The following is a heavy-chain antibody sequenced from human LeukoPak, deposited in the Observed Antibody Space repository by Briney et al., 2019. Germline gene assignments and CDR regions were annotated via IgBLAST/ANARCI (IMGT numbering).Heavy chain of an antibody. D-gene: IGHD6-13*01. J-gene: IGHJ5*02. V-gene: IGHV1-69*05. CDR3: ARAVSSSWRSNNNWFDP. Sequence: ASVKVSCKASGGTFSSYAISWVRQAPGQGLEWMGGIIPIFGTANYAQKLQGRVTMTTDTSTSTAYMELRSLRSDDTAVYYCARAVSSSWRSNNNWFDPWGQGTLVTVSS. CDR2: IIPIFGTA. CDR1: GGTFSSYA.